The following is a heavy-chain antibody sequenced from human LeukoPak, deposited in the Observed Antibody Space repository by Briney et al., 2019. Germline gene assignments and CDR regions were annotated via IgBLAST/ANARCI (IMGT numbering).Heavy chain of an antibody. Sequence: SVKVSCKASGGTFSNYAISWVRQAPGQGLEWMGGIIPIFGTANYAQKFQGRVTITADESTSTAYMELSSLRSEDTAVYYCARGGGQYQLLPNDAFDIWGQGTMVTVSS. CDR3: ARGGGQYQLLPNDAFDI. D-gene: IGHD2-2*01. J-gene: IGHJ3*02. V-gene: IGHV1-69*01. CDR2: IIPIFGTA. CDR1: GGTFSNYA.